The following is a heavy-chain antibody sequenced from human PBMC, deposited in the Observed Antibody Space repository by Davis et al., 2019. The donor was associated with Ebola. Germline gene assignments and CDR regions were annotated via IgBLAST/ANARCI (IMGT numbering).Heavy chain of an antibody. CDR1: GFTFGSNS. CDR3: ARDGQYYDFWSGYSDY. Sequence: GESLKISCAASGFTFGSNSMNWVRQAPGKGLEWVATIENDGSKKYYVDSVKGRFTISRDNAKNSLYLQMNSLRAEDTAVYYCARDGQYYDFWSGYSDYWGQGTLVTVSS. J-gene: IGHJ4*02. CDR2: IENDGSKK. V-gene: IGHV3-7*01. D-gene: IGHD3-3*01.